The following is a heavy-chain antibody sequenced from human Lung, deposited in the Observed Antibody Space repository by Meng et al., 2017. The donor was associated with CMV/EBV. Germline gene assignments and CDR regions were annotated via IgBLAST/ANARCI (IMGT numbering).Heavy chain of an antibody. CDR3: ARWATANCYYYGMDV. Sequence: GSLRLSCAVYGGSFSGYYWSWIRQPPGKGLEWIGEINHSGSTNYNPSLKSRVTISVDTSKNQFSLKLSSVTAADTAVYYCARWATANCYYYGMDVWGQGTSVTFSS. V-gene: IGHV4-34*01. CDR1: GGSFSGYY. CDR2: INHSGST. D-gene: IGHD5-24*01. J-gene: IGHJ6*02.